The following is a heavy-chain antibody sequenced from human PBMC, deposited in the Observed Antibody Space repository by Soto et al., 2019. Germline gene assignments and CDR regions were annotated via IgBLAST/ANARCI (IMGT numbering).Heavy chain of an antibody. V-gene: IGHV1-3*01. J-gene: IGHJ5*02. CDR1: GYTCTSYG. CDR3: VRRHVSATGIDWFDP. Sequence: RASVKVSCKASGYTCTSYGIHWVREAPGQRLEWMGWINAANGDTKYSPKFQGRVTITRDTSASTAYMELSSLRSEDTAVYYCVRRHVSATGIDWFDPWGQGTLVTVSS. D-gene: IGHD6-13*01. CDR2: INAANGDT.